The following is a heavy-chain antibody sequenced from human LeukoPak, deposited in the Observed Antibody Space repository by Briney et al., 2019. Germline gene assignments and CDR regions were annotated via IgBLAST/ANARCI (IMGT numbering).Heavy chain of an antibody. Sequence: SETLSLTCSVSGVSITSSYWSWIRQPPGKGLEWIGYIYYSGCTHYNPSLKSRVTISVDTSKNQFSLKLSSVTAADTAVYYCARVYVVYAFDIWGQGTMVTVSS. CDR1: GVSITSSY. V-gene: IGHV4-59*01. CDR2: IYYSGCT. CDR3: ARVYVVYAFDI. D-gene: IGHD3-10*02. J-gene: IGHJ3*02.